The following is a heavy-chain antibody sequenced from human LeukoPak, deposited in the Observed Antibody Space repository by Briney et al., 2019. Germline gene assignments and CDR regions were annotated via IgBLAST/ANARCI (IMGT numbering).Heavy chain of an antibody. CDR2: IIPIFGTA. J-gene: IGHJ3*02. CDR1: GGTFSSYA. V-gene: IGHV1-69*13. D-gene: IGHD3-10*01. CDR3: HLWFGELLTGAFDI. Sequence: ASVKVSCKASGGTFSSYAISWVRRAPGQGPEWMGGIIPIFGTANYAQKLQGRVTITADESTSTAYMELSSLRSEDTAVYYCHLWFGELLTGAFDIWGQGTMVTVSS.